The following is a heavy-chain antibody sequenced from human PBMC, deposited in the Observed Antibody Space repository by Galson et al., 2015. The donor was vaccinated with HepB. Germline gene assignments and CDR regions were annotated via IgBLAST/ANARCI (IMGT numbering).Heavy chain of an antibody. CDR1: GGTFTTYG. Sequence: CKASGGTFTTYGINWVRQAPGRGLEWMGGIIPISGTPIYAQKFQGRVWMTAHESTYTVYMELYRLTSEDTAVYYCARDDPKYCDSTTCYGAWGQGTLVTVSS. D-gene: IGHD2-2*01. V-gene: IGHV1-69*01. CDR2: IIPISGTP. J-gene: IGHJ4*02. CDR3: ARDDPKYCDSTTCYGA.